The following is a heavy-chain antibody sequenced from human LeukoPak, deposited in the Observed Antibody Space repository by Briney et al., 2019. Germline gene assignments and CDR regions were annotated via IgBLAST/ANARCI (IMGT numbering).Heavy chain of an antibody. D-gene: IGHD3-22*01. V-gene: IGHV3-23*01. CDR2: MSGSGGST. CDR3: AKDPNYYDSSGHTHYFDY. CDR1: GFTFSSYA. Sequence: GGSLRLSCAASGFTFSSYAMSWVRQAPGKGLEWVSTMSGSGGSTYYADSVKGRFTICRDNSKNMLCLQMNSLRAEDTAVYYCAKDPNYYDSSGHTHYFDYWGQGTLVTVSS. J-gene: IGHJ4*02.